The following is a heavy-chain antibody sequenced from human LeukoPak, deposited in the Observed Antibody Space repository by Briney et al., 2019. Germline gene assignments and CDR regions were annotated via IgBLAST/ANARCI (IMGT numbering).Heavy chain of an antibody. Sequence: GGSLRLSCAASGFTFRSYNMNWVRQAPGKRPEWVSSISSSSSYIYYADSVKGRFTISRDDAKNSLYLQMNSLRAEDTALYYCARGASRADYWGQGTLVTVSS. CDR1: GFTFRSYN. J-gene: IGHJ4*02. CDR2: ISSSSSYI. V-gene: IGHV3-21*01. CDR3: ARGASRADY.